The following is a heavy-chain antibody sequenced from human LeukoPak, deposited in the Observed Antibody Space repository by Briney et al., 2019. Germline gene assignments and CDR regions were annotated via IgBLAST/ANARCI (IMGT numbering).Heavy chain of an antibody. CDR3: ARDSSGSYPLLFDY. D-gene: IGHD1-26*01. V-gene: IGHV4-30-4*08. J-gene: IGHJ4*02. CDR1: GGSISSGDFY. Sequence: SETLSLTCTVSGGSISSGDFYWSWIRQPPGKGLEWIGYIYYSGSTYYNPSLKSRVTISVDTSKNQSSLKLSSVTAADTAVYYCARDSSGSYPLLFDYWGQGTLVTVSS. CDR2: IYYSGST.